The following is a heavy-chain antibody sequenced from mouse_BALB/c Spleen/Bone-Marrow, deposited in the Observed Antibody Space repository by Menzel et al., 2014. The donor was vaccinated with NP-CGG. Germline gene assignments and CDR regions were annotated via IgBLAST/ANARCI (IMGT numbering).Heavy chain of an antibody. Sequence: EVQXQXSGPDLVKPGASLKISCKASGYSFTGYYMYWLKQSHGKSLEWIGRVNPNNGGTTYNQKFKDKAILTVDKSSTIAYMELRSLTSEDSAVYYCARDAMDYWGQGTSVTVSS. V-gene: IGHV1-26*01. J-gene: IGHJ4*01. CDR3: ARDAMDY. CDR2: VNPNNGGT. CDR1: GYSFTGYY.